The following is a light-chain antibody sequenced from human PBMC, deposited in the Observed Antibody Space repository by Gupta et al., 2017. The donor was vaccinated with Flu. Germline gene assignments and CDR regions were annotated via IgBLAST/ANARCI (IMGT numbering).Light chain of an antibody. Sequence: SSELTQDPAVSVALGQTVRITCQGDSLRSNYAAWFQQKPGQAPVLVIYSKNNRPSGIPDRFSGSSSGDTASLTITGAQAEDEADYYCNSRDNRGKHCVFGGGTKVTVL. CDR3: NSRDNRGKHCV. J-gene: IGLJ2*01. V-gene: IGLV3-19*01. CDR2: SKN. CDR1: SLRSNY.